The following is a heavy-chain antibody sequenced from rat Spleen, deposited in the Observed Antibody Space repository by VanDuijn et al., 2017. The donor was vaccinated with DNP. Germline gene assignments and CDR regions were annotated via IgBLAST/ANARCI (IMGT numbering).Heavy chain of an antibody. J-gene: IGHJ2*01. CDR1: GFTFSDYY. CDR2: ISYEGSST. V-gene: IGHV5-22*01. CDR3: ARRYGDY. D-gene: IGHD1-11*01. Sequence: EVQLVESGGGLVQPGRSMKLSCAASGFTFSDYYMAWVRQAPKKGLEWVASISYEGSSTYYGDSVKGQSTISRDNAKSTLYLQMNSLRSEDTATYYCARRYGDYWGKGVMVTVSS.